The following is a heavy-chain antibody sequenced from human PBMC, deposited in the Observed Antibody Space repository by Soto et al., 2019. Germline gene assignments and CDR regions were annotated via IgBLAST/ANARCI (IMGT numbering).Heavy chain of an antibody. CDR1: GFAGSSKY. CDR2: IYDGGTT. J-gene: IGHJ4*02. Sequence: EVQLVESGGGLIQPGGSLRLSCAASGFAGSSKYMTWVRQAPGKGLEWVSVIYDGGTTYYADSVKGRFTISRDTSKNTFYLQMNCLRAEDTAVYYCVQTTGWPGFDFWGQGTLVTVSS. V-gene: IGHV3-53*01. D-gene: IGHD6-19*01. CDR3: VQTTGWPGFDF.